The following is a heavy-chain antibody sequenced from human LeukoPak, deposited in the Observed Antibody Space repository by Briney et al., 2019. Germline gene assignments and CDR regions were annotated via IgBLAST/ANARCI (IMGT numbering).Heavy chain of an antibody. Sequence: ASVKVSCKASGYTFTGYYMHWVRQAPGQGLEWMGWINPFSGGTNYALKFQGRVTMTRDTSISTAYMELSRLRSDDTAVYYCTRDPVGNRDYEPIDYWGQGTRVTVSS. CDR2: INPFSGGT. J-gene: IGHJ4*02. V-gene: IGHV1-2*02. CDR1: GYTFTGYY. CDR3: TRDPVGNRDYEPIDY. D-gene: IGHD5-12*01.